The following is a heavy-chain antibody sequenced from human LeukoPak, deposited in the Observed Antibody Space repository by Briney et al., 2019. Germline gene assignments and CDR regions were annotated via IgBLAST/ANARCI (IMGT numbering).Heavy chain of an antibody. CDR1: GGSFSGYY. J-gene: IGHJ5*02. D-gene: IGHD5-18*01. CDR2: INHCGST. V-gene: IGHV4-34*01. Sequence: SETLSLTCAVYGGSFSGYYWSWIRQPPGKGLEWIGEINHCGSTDYNPSLKSRVTISVDTSKNQFSLKLSSVTAADTAVYYCARGLGGYSYGRNWFDPWGQGTLVTVSS. CDR3: ARGLGGYSYGRNWFDP.